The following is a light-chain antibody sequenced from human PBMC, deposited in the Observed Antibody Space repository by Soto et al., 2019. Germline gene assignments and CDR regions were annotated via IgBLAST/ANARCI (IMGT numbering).Light chain of an antibody. CDR3: SSLTTGRALV. CDR2: DVT. J-gene: IGLJ1*01. V-gene: IGLV2-14*03. Sequence: QSALTQPASVSGSPGQSITISCTGTTSDLGTYNFVSWYQQHPGQAPKLMVYDVTHRPSGVSSRFSGSKSGNTAYLTIAGLQAEDQADYPCSSLTTGRALVFGTGTKLTVL. CDR1: TSDLGTYNF.